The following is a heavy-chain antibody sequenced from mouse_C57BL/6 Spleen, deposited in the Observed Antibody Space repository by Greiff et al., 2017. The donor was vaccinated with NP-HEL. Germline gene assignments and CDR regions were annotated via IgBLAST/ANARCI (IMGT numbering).Heavy chain of an antibody. J-gene: IGHJ2*01. CDR1: GYSITSGYY. Sequence: VQLKESGPGLVKPSQSLSLTCSVTGYSITSGYYWNWIRQFPGNKLEWMGYISYDGSNNYNPSLKNRISITRDTSKNQFFLKLNSVTTEDTATYYCASLYYSHFDYWGQGTTLTVSS. D-gene: IGHD1-1*02. CDR2: ISYDGSN. CDR3: ASLYYSHFDY. V-gene: IGHV3-6*01.